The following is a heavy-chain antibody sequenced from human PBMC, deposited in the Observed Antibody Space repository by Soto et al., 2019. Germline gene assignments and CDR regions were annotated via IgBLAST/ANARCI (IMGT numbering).Heavy chain of an antibody. V-gene: IGHV4-59*08. J-gene: IGHJ4*02. Sequence: QVQLQESGPGLVKPSETLSLTCTVSGGSISSYYWSWIRQPPGKGLEWIGYIYYSGGTNYNPARTGRVTISVDTSKNQFALKLSSVTAADTAGYYCGGESVTTCYWGQGTLVTVSS. CDR2: IYYSGGT. D-gene: IGHD4-17*01. CDR1: GGSISSYY. CDR3: GGESVTTCY.